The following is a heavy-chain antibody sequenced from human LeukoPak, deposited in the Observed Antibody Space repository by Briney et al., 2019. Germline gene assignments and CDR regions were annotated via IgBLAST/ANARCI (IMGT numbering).Heavy chain of an antibody. CDR3: TTIPHSVGAILRY. V-gene: IGHV3-15*07. D-gene: IGHD1-26*01. Sequence: GGSLRLSCAASGFTFSNVWMNWVRQAPGKGLEWVGRIKSKTDGGTTDYAAPVKGRFTISRDDSKNTLYLQMNSLKTEDTAVYYCTTIPHSVGAILRYWGQGTLVTVSS. CDR2: IKSKTDGGTT. CDR1: GFTFSNVW. J-gene: IGHJ4*02.